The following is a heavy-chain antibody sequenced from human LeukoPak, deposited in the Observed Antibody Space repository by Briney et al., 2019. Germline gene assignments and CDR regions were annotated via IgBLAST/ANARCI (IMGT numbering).Heavy chain of an antibody. V-gene: IGHV4-4*07. Sequence: SETLSLTCPVSGGSISSYYWSWIRQPAGKGLEWIGRIYSCGCTIYNPSLKSRVTMSVDTYKNQFSRKLSSVTASDTAVDYCARDDRSVSDAFDIWGQGTMVTVSS. D-gene: IGHD3-22*01. CDR2: IYSCGCT. CDR1: GGSISSYY. J-gene: IGHJ3*02. CDR3: ARDDRSVSDAFDI.